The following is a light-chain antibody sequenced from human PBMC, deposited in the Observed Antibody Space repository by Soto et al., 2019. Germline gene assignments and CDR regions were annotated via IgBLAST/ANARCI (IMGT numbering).Light chain of an antibody. J-gene: IGLJ1*01. Sequence: QSALTQPPSVSGSPGQSVAISCSGTSSDVGSYNRVSWYQQPPGTAPKLMIYDVSNRPSGVPDRFSGSKSGTTASLTISGLQAEDEADYYCSSFTTSSTYVFGTGTQRTVL. CDR1: SSDVGSYNR. CDR3: SSFTTSSTYV. CDR2: DVS. V-gene: IGLV2-18*02.